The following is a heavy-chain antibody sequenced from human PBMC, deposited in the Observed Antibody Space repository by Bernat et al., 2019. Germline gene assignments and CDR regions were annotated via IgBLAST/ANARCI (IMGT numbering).Heavy chain of an antibody. D-gene: IGHD3-3*01. CDR1: GYTFTGYY. CDR3: AGGSYCDFWYGYYSGIGFSGFDI. Sequence: QVQLVQSGAEVKKPGASVKVSCKASGYTFTGYYMHWVRQAPGQGLEWMGWINPNSGGTNYAQKFQGWVTMTRDTSISTAYMELSRLRSDDTAVYYCAGGSYCDFWYGYYSGIGFSGFDIWGQGTMVTVSS. CDR2: INPNSGGT. V-gene: IGHV1-2*04. J-gene: IGHJ3*02.